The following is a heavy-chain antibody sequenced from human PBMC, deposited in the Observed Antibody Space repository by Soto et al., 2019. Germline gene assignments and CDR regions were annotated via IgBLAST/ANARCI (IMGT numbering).Heavy chain of an antibody. CDR3: ARDHHSSRPYYFDY. Sequence: ASVQVSCQASRYTFTAYSMHWVRQARGQSLEWMGCINAGDGSAKYSPKFQARVTITRDTSASTVYLELTSLTSEDRDVYFCARDHHSSRPYYFDYWGRGTKATVS. CDR1: RYTFTAYS. CDR2: INAGDGSA. V-gene: IGHV1-3*01. J-gene: IGHJ4*02. D-gene: IGHD6-19*01.